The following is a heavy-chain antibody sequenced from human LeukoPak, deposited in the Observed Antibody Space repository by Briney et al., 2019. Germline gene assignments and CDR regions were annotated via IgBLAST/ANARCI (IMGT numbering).Heavy chain of an antibody. D-gene: IGHD5-18*01. Sequence: GGSLRLSCAASGFTFSSYSMNWVRQAPGKGLEWVSSISSSSSYIYYADSVKGRFTISRDNAKNSLYLQMNSLRAEDTAVYYCVGGYSHGLTPTLDYWGQGTLVTVSS. CDR2: ISSSSSYI. CDR1: GFTFSSYS. V-gene: IGHV3-21*01. J-gene: IGHJ4*02. CDR3: VGGYSHGLTPTLDY.